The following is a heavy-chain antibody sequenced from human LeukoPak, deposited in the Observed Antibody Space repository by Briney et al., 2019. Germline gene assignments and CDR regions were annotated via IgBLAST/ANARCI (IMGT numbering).Heavy chain of an antibody. J-gene: IGHJ4*02. CDR3: ARTMTSGFYFDY. CDR2: ISAYNGNT. CDR1: GYTFTSYG. D-gene: IGHD3-10*01. Sequence: GASVTVSCTASGYTFTSYGISWVRQAPGQGLEWMGWISAYNGNTNYAQKLQGRVTMTTDTSTSTAYMELRSLRSDDTAVYYCARTMTSGFYFDYWGQGTLVTVSS. V-gene: IGHV1-18*01.